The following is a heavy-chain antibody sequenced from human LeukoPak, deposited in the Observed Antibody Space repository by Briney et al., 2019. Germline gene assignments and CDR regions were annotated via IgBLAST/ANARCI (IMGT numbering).Heavy chain of an antibody. CDR2: IWYDGSNK. V-gene: IGHV3-33*01. D-gene: IGHD1-26*01. CDR1: GFTFSSYG. J-gene: IGHJ4*02. CDR3: ARDDGGSYYGPVDY. Sequence: GGSLRLSCAASGFTFSSYGMHWVRQAPGKGLEWVAVIWYDGSNKYYADSVKGRFTISRDNSKNTLHLQMNSLRAGDTAVYYCARDDGGSYYGPVDYWGQGTLVTVSS.